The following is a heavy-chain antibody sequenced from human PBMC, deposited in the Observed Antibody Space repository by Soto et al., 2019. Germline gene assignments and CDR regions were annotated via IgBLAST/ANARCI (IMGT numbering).Heavy chain of an antibody. CDR2: ISSNGGST. CDR3: ARGRTYYDFWSGYYHDY. V-gene: IGHV3-64*01. CDR1: GFTFSSYA. J-gene: IGHJ4*02. D-gene: IGHD3-3*01. Sequence: GGSLRLSCAASGFTFSSYAMHWVRQAPGKGLEYVSAISSNGGSTYYANSVKGRFTISRDNSKNTLYLQMGSLRAEDMAVYYCARGRTYYDFWSGYYHDYWGQGTLVTVSS.